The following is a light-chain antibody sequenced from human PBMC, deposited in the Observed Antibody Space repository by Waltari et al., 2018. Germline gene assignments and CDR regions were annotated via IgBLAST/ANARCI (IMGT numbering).Light chain of an antibody. CDR2: DAA. J-gene: IGKJ2*01. Sequence: EIVLTQSPGTLSLSPGERATLSCRASQSVSTNLAGYQQRPGQAPRLPIYDAANRAAGIPARFSGSGSGTDFTLIISNLQAEDFAVYYCQQRDNWPPMYTFGQGTKVEIK. V-gene: IGKV3-11*01. CDR3: QQRDNWPPMYT. CDR1: QSVSTN.